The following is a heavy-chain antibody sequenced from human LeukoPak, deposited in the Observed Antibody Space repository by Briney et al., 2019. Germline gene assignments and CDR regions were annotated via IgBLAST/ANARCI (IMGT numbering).Heavy chain of an antibody. D-gene: IGHD2-2*01. CDR3: ARGGGYCGSTSCSLYYFDY. V-gene: IGHV1-2*02. CDR2: INPNSGGT. Sequence: ASVKVSCKASGYTFTGYYMHWVRQAPGQGLEWMGWINPNSGGTNYAQKFQGRVTMTRDTSISTAYMELSRLRSDDTAVYYCARGGGYCGSTSCSLYYFDYWGQGTLVTVSS. J-gene: IGHJ4*02. CDR1: GYTFTGYY.